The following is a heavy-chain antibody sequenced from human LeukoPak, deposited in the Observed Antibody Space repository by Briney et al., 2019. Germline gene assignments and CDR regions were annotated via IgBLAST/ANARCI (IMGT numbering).Heavy chain of an antibody. V-gene: IGHV3-7*05. CDR3: ARDRGALWYFDL. CDR1: GFTCSSYW. CDR2: IKQDGSEK. D-gene: IGHD3-10*01. Sequence: GGSLRLSCAASGFTCSSYWMSWVRQAPGKGLEWVANIKQDGSEKYYVGSVKGRFTISRDNAKNSLYLQMNSLRAEDTAVYYCARDRGALWYFDLWGRGTLVTVSS. J-gene: IGHJ2*01.